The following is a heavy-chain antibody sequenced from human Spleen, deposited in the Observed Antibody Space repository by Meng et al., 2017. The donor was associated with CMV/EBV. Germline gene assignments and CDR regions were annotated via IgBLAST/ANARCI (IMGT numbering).Heavy chain of an antibody. CDR3: ARGGGGLHNWFDP. CDR1: GGTVSSYA. D-gene: IGHD2-15*01. CDR2: IIPIFGTA. V-gene: IGHV1-69*05. J-gene: IGHJ5*02. Sequence: KASGGTVSSYAISWGRQAPGQGLEWMGGIIPIFGTANYAQKFQGRVTITTDESTSTAYMELSSLRSEDTAVYYCARGGGGLHNWFDPWGQGTLVTVSS.